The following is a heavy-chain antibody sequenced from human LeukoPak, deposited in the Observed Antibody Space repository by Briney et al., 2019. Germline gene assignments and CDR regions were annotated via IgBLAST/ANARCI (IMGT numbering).Heavy chain of an antibody. CDR1: GGSISSGSYY. CDR3: ARDNGYSSGWDAFDI. V-gene: IGHV4-61*02. Sequence: SQTLSLTCTVSGGSISSGSYYWSWIRQPAGKGLEWIGRIYSSGSTNYNPSLKSRVTISVDTSKNQFSLKLNSATAADTAVYYCARDNGYSSGWDAFDIWGQGTMVTVSS. D-gene: IGHD6-19*01. CDR2: IYSSGST. J-gene: IGHJ3*02.